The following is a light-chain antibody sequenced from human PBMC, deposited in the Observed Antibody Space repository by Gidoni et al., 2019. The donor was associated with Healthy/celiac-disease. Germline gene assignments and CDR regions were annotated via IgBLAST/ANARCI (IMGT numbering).Light chain of an antibody. CDR2: RNN. CDR3: AAWDDSLSAYVV. J-gene: IGLJ2*01. Sequence: QSVLTQPPSASGTPGQRVTISCSGSSPNIGSNYVYWYQQPPGTAPNLLIYRNNQRPSGVPDRFSGSKSGTSASLAISGLRSEDEADYYCAAWDDSLSAYVVFGGGTKLTVL. CDR1: SPNIGSNY. V-gene: IGLV1-47*01.